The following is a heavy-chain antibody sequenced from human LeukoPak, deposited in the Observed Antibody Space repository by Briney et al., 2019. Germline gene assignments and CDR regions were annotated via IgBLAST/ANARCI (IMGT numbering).Heavy chain of an antibody. V-gene: IGHV3-23*01. CDR2: ISGSGSKT. CDR3: AKGSHFDERMGYGIDDY. CDR1: GFIRGFTFSNYA. D-gene: IGHD1-26*01. J-gene: IGHJ4*02. Sequence: GGSLRLSCVASGFIRGFTFSNYAMSWVRQAPGKGLEWVSAISGSGSKTYYADSVKGRFTISRDKSKNTLYLQMNSLRGEDTAIYYCAKGSHFDERMGYGIDDYWGQGTLVTVSS.